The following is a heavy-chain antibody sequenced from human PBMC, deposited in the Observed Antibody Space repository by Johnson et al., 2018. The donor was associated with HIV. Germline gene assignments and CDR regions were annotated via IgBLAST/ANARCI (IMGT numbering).Heavy chain of an antibody. CDR2: ISHDGSNK. CDR1: GFTFSNYG. CDR3: ARGGIIHDAFDI. D-gene: IGHD1-1*01. Sequence: QVQLVESGGGVVQSGRSLRLSCAASGFTFSNYGMHWVRQAPGKGLEWVAVISHDGSNKYYADSVKGRFTISRDNSKNTLYLQMNSLRAEDTAVYYCARGGIIHDAFDIWGQGTMVTVSS. J-gene: IGHJ3*02. V-gene: IGHV3-30*19.